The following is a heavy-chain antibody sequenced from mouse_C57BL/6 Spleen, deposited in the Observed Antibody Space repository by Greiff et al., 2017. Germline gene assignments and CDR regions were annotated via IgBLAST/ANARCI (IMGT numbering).Heavy chain of an antibody. Sequence: EVMLVESGGGLVKPGGSLKLSCAASGFTFSSYAMSWVRQTPEKRLEWVATISDGGSYTYYPDNVKGRFTISRDNAKHNLYLQMSHLKSEDTAMDYCARDRLRRYFDVWGTGTTVTVSS. J-gene: IGHJ1*03. CDR1: GFTFSSYA. V-gene: IGHV5-4*01. CDR2: ISDGGSYT. CDR3: ARDRLRRYFDV. D-gene: IGHD2-4*01.